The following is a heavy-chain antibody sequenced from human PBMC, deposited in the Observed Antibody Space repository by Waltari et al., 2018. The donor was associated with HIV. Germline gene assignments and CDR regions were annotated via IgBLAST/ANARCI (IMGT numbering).Heavy chain of an antibody. V-gene: IGHV3-33*01. CDR3: ARGDIILMVYTIDY. J-gene: IGHJ4*02. D-gene: IGHD2-8*01. Sequence: QVQLVESGGGVVPPGRSLRLSCAASGFLFSSYGMHWVRQAPGKGLEWVAVIWFDGNHKYYSDSVKGRFTISRDNSKDTVDLQMNSLRTEDTGVYYCARGDIILMVYTIDYWGQGTLVSVSS. CDR2: IWFDGNHK. CDR1: GFLFSSYG.